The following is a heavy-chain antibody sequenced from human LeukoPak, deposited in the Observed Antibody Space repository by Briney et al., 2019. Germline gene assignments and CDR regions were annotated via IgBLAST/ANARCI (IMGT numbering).Heavy chain of an antibody. D-gene: IGHD2-8*01. CDR1: GGSITSFY. CDR3: ATHIPGNPYLGS. Sequence: SETLSLTCTVSGGSITSFYWSWIRQPPGKGLEWIGYIYYSGSTNYNTPLKSRVTISVETSKNQYSLKLRSVTAADTPVYYCATHIPGNPYLGSGGHGTLVTVSS. CDR2: IYYSGST. V-gene: IGHV4-59*08. J-gene: IGHJ5*01.